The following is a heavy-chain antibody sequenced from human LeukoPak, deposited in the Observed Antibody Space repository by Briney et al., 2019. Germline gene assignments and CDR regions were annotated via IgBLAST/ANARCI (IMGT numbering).Heavy chain of an antibody. V-gene: IGHV1-46*01. D-gene: IGHD2-2*01. Sequence: ASVKVSCKASGYTFTSYYMHWVRQAPGQGLEWMGIINPSGGSTSYAQKFQGRVTMTRDTSTSTVYMELSSLRSEDTAVYYCARDGDIVVVPAAELDYWGQGTLVTVSS. CDR2: INPSGGST. J-gene: IGHJ4*02. CDR3: ARDGDIVVVPAAELDY. CDR1: GYTFTSYY.